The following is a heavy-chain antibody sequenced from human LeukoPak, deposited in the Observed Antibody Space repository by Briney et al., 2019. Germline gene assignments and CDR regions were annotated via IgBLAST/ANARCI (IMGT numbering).Heavy chain of an antibody. V-gene: IGHV4-31*03. CDR3: ARGYYYDSSGYPDAFDI. Sequence: PPQTLSLTCTVSGGSISSGGYYWSWIRQHPGKGLEWIGYIYYSGSTYYNPSLKSRVTISVDTSKNQFSLKLSSVTAADTAVYYCARGYYYDSSGYPDAFDIWGQGTMVTVSS. CDR2: IYYSGST. D-gene: IGHD3-22*01. J-gene: IGHJ3*02. CDR1: GGSISSGGYY.